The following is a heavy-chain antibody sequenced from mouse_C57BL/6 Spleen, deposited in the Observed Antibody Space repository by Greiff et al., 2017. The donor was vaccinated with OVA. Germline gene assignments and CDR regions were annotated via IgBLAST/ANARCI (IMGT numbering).Heavy chain of an antibody. J-gene: IGHJ4*01. CDR1: GYTFTEYT. D-gene: IGHD1-1*01. CDR3: ARHEDPLLRSYYAMDY. CDR2: FYPGSGSI. Sequence: QVHVKQSGAELVKPGASVKLSCKASGYTFTEYTIHWVKQRSGQGLEWIGWFYPGSGSIKYNEKFTEKATLTADKSSSTVYMELSRLTSEDSAVYFCARHEDPLLRSYYAMDYWGQGTSVTVSS. V-gene: IGHV1-62-2*01.